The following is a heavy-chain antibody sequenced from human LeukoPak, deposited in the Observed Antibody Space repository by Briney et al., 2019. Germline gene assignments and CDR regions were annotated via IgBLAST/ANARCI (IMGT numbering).Heavy chain of an antibody. V-gene: IGHV3-64*01. CDR3: AREVRIKAEGGTEWFDP. CDR1: GFTFSSYA. CDR2: ISSNGGST. D-gene: IGHD6-19*01. J-gene: IGHJ5*02. Sequence: GGSLRLSCAASGFTFSSYAMHWVRQAPGKGLEYVSAISSNGGSTYYANSVKGRFTISRDNAKNSLYLEMNSLRGEDTAVYYCAREVRIKAEGGTEWFDPWGQGTLVTVSS.